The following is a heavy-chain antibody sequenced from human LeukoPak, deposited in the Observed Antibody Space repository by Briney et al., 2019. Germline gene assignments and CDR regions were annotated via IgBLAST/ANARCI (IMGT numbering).Heavy chain of an antibody. CDR3: ARVVGGSYYSANCFDY. CDR1: GYTFISYG. CDR2: ISAYNGNT. J-gene: IGHJ4*02. Sequence: ASVKVSCKPTGYTFISYGISWVRQAPGQGLEWMGWISAYNGNTNYAQKLQGRVTMTTDTSTSTAYMELRGLRSDDTAVYYCARVVGGSYYSANCFDYWGQGTLVTVSS. D-gene: IGHD1-26*01. V-gene: IGHV1-18*01.